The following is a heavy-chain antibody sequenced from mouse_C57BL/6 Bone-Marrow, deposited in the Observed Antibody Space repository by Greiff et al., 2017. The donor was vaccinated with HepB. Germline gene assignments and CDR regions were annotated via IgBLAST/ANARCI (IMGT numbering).Heavy chain of an antibody. Sequence: QVQLQQSGAELVRPGASVTLSCKASGYTFTDYEMHWVKQTPVHGLEWIGAIDPETGGTAYNQKFKGKAILTADKSSSTAYMELRSLTSEDSAVYYCTIYYGYDGVAYWGQGTLVTVSA. CDR1: GYTFTDYE. D-gene: IGHD2-2*01. CDR3: TIYYGYDGVAY. V-gene: IGHV1-15*01. CDR2: IDPETGGT. J-gene: IGHJ3*01.